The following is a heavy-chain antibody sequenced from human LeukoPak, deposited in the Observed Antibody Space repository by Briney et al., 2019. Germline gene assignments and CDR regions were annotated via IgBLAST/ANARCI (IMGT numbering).Heavy chain of an antibody. Sequence: GASVKVSCKASGGTFSSYAISWVRQAPGQGLEWMGGIIPIFGIANYAQKFQGRVTIAADESTSTAYMELSSLRSEDTAVYYCASAYYDFWSGYWNWFDPWGQGTLVTVSS. CDR2: IIPIFGIA. CDR1: GGTFSSYA. CDR3: ASAYYDFWSGYWNWFDP. D-gene: IGHD3-3*01. J-gene: IGHJ5*02. V-gene: IGHV1-69*13.